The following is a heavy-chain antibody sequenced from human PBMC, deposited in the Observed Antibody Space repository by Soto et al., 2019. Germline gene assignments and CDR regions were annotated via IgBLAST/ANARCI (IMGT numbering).Heavy chain of an antibody. D-gene: IGHD3-3*01. J-gene: IGHJ5*02. CDR1: GAFANGYY. CDR2: INHTGGT. V-gene: IGHV4-34*01. CDR3: ATRITGFGLLIPPFDP. Sequence: SETMSPTYAVYGAFANGYYWNWIRAPPEKGLEWIGEINHTGGTHYNPSLKSRVTRSVDTSKNQFSLRLSSVTAADTAIYYCATRITGFGLLIPPFDPWGQGTQFT.